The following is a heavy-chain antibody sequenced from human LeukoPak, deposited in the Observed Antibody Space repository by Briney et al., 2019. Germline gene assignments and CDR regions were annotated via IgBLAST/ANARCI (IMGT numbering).Heavy chain of an antibody. CDR1: GYTFTSYG. CDR2: ISAYNGNT. D-gene: IGHD1-1*01. Sequence: ASVKVSCKASGYTFTSYGISWVRQAPGQGLEWMGWISAYNGNTNYAQKLQGRVTMTTDTSTSTAYMELRSLRSDDTAVYYCARELERLSWFDPWGQGALVTVSS. J-gene: IGHJ5*02. V-gene: IGHV1-18*01. CDR3: ARELERLSWFDP.